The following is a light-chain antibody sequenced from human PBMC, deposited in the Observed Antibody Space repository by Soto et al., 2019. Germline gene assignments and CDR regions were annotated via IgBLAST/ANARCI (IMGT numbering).Light chain of an antibody. V-gene: IGLV2-8*01. J-gene: IGLJ1*01. CDR3: SSYAGTNNFV. CDR2: EVS. Sequence: QSALTQPPSASGSPGQSVTISCTGTSSDVGFYNYVSWYKQHPGKAPKLIISEVSQRPSGVPDRFSGSKSGNTASLTVSGLQAEDEADYYCSSYAGTNNFVFGTGTKLTVL. CDR1: SSDVGFYNY.